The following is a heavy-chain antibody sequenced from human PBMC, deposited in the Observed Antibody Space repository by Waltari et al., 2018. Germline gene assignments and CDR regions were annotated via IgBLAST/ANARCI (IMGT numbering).Heavy chain of an antibody. J-gene: IGHJ6*02. CDR2: ISWDGGST. D-gene: IGHD2-21*02. V-gene: IGHV3-43D*04. CDR3: AKDYLVTSSFMDV. Sequence: EVQLVESGGVVVQPGGSLRLSCAASGFTFDDYAMHWVRQAPGKGLEWVSLISWDGGSTYYADSVKGRFTISRDNSKNSLYLQMNSLRAEDTAMYYCAKDYLVTSSFMDVWGQGTTVTVSS. CDR1: GFTFDDYA.